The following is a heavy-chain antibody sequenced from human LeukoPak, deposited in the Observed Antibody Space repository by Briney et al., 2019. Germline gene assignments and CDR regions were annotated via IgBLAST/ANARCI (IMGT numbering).Heavy chain of an antibody. Sequence: TGGSLRLSCAASGFTFSSYSMNWVCQAPGKGLEWVSYISSSGSTIYYADSVKGRFTISRDNAKNSLYLQMNSLRAEDTAVYYCARGFGYSSSQTFDYWGQGTLVTVSS. V-gene: IGHV3-48*04. D-gene: IGHD6-6*01. J-gene: IGHJ4*02. CDR1: GFTFSSYS. CDR3: ARGFGYSSSQTFDY. CDR2: ISSSGSTI.